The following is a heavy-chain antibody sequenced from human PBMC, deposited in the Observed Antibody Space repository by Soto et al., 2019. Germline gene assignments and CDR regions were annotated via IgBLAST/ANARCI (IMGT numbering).Heavy chain of an antibody. V-gene: IGHV3-21*01. CDR1: GFTFSTYS. Sequence: GGSLRLSCAGSGFTFSTYSINWVRQPPGKGLEWVSSISSSGDYIHYADSVKGRFTISRDNAKNSLFLQMNSLRAEDTAVYYCARESNNRRYGMDVWGQGTTVTVSS. CDR2: ISSSGDYI. J-gene: IGHJ6*02. CDR3: ARESNNRRYGMDV. D-gene: IGHD4-4*01.